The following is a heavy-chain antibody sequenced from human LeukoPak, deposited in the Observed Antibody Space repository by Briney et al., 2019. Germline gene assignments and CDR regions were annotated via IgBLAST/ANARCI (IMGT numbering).Heavy chain of an antibody. D-gene: IGHD5-12*01. CDR1: VGSFSGYY. CDR3: ARCGLIVATIGEAFDY. J-gene: IGHJ4*02. Sequence: SETLSLTCAVYVGSFSGYYRSWIRQPPGKGLEWIGEINHSGSTNYNSSLKSRVTISVDTSKNQFSLKLSSVTAADTAVYYCARCGLIVATIGEAFDYWGQGTLVTVSS. CDR2: INHSGST. V-gene: IGHV4-34*01.